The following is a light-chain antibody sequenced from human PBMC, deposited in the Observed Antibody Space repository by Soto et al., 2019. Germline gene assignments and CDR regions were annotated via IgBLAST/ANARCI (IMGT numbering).Light chain of an antibody. CDR2: LGS. J-gene: IGKJ2*01. Sequence: DIVMIQSPLSLPVTPGEPASISCRSSQSLLYSNGYNYLDWYLQKPGQSPQLLIYLGSNRASGVLDRFSGSGSGTDFTLKISRVEAEDVGVYYCMQALQTPPYTFGQGTKLEIK. CDR1: QSLLYSNGYNY. CDR3: MQALQTPPYT. V-gene: IGKV2-28*01.